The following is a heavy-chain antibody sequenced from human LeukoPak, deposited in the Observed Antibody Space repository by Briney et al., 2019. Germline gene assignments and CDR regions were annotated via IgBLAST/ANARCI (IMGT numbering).Heavy chain of an antibody. D-gene: IGHD3-3*01. Sequence: GGSLRLSCAASGFTFSSYAMHWVRQAPGKGLEWVAVISYDGSNKYYADSVKGRFTISRDNSKNTLYLQMNSLRAEDTAVYYCAREYYDFWSGYYYFDYRGQGTLVTVSS. J-gene: IGHJ4*02. CDR2: ISYDGSNK. V-gene: IGHV3-30-3*01. CDR1: GFTFSSYA. CDR3: AREYYDFWSGYYYFDY.